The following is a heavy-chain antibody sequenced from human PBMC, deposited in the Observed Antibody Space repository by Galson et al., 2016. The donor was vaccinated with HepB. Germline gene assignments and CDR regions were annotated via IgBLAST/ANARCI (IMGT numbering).Heavy chain of an antibody. CDR1: GGSMRGLA. D-gene: IGHD6-6*01. V-gene: IGHV4-59*11. J-gene: IGHJ5*02. CDR2: VFSSGGA. CDR3: ARGGSIPARLNCFDP. Sequence: SETLSLTCTVSGGSMRGLAWSWIRQPPGKGLEWIGYVFSSGGANYNPSLKSRVTISIDTSTNQFSLRLSSVTTADTAFYYCARGGSIPARLNCFDPWGQGTLVTVSS.